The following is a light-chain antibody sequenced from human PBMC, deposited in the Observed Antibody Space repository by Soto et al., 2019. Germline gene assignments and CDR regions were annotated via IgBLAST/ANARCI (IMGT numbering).Light chain of an antibody. CDR1: QSVSYW. CDR3: QQYSSYPVT. J-gene: IGKJ4*01. Sequence: DIPMTQSPSTLSASVGDRVTISGRASQSVSYWLAWYQQKPGKAPKLLIYKASSLGGGVPSRFSGSESGTEFTLTISTLQPDDFATYYCQQYSSYPVTFGGGTQVEIK. V-gene: IGKV1-5*03. CDR2: KAS.